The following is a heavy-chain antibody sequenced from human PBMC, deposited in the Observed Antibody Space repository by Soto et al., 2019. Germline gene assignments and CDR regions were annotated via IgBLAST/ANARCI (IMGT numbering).Heavy chain of an antibody. V-gene: IGHV1-2*04. CDR3: XXXXXXXXXXXXXXXDV. J-gene: IGHJ6*02. Sequence: QVQLVQSGAEVKKPGASVKVSCKASGYTFTGYYMHWVRQAPGQGLEWMGWINPNSGGTNYTQKFQGWVTMTRDTSISTAYMELSXXXXXXXXXXXXXXXXXXXXXXXXXXXDVWGQGTTVT. CDR1: GYTFTGYY. CDR2: INPNSGGT.